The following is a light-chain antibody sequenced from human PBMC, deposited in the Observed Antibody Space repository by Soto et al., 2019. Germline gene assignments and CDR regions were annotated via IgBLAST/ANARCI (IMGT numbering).Light chain of an antibody. Sequence: EIVLTQSLGTLSLTQGERATLSCRASQSFNSIYLAWYQQKPGQAPRRLISGASTRATGIPARFSATGSGTEFTLNVRSLQSEDFAVYVCQQYNGWPPETFGQG. V-gene: IGKV3-15*01. CDR3: QQYNGWPPET. J-gene: IGKJ1*01. CDR2: GAS. CDR1: QSFNSIY.